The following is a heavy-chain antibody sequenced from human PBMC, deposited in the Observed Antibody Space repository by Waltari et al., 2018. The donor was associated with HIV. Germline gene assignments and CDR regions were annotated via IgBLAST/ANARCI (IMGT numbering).Heavy chain of an antibody. D-gene: IGHD3-22*01. CDR2: ISGSGGST. J-gene: IGHJ4*02. Sequence: VQLLESGGGLVQPGGSLTFSGAASGFPFSHYPIAGVRPAPGKGLEWVSAISGSGGSTYYADSVKGRFTISRDNSKNTLYLQMNSLRAEDTAVYYCAKDSKDYYDSSGYLHWGQGTLVTVSS. V-gene: IGHV3-23*01. CDR1: GFPFSHYP. CDR3: AKDSKDYYDSSGYLH.